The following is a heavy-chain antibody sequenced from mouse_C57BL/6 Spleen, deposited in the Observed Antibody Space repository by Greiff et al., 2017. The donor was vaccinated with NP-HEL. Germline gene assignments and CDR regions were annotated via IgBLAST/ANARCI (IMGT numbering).Heavy chain of an antibody. CDR1: GFTFSSYT. V-gene: IGHV5-9*01. Sequence: EVKLMESGGGLVKPGGSLKLSCAASGFTFSSYTMSWVRQTPEKRLEWVATISGGGGNTYYPDSVKGRFTISRDNAKNTLYLQMSSLRSEDTALYYCARYYYGSSRGYAMDYWGQGTSVTVSS. D-gene: IGHD1-1*01. CDR3: ARYYYGSSRGYAMDY. J-gene: IGHJ4*01. CDR2: ISGGGGNT.